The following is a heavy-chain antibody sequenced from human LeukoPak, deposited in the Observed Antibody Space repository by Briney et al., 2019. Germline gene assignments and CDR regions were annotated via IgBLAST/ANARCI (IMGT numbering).Heavy chain of an antibody. V-gene: IGHV4-30-4*01. Sequence: SETLSLTCTVSGGSISSGDYYWSWIRQPPGKGLEWIGYIYYSGSTYYNPSLKSRVTISVDTSKNQFSLELSSVTAADTAVYYCARDGGGYLRASAFDIWGQGTMVTVSS. CDR1: GGSISSGDYY. D-gene: IGHD5-12*01. J-gene: IGHJ3*02. CDR2: IYYSGST. CDR3: ARDGGGYLRASAFDI.